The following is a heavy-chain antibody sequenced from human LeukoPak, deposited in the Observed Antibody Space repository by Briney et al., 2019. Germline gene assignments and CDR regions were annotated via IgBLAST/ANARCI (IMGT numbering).Heavy chain of an antibody. CDR2: ITSRSSYT. CDR1: GFTFGSYS. J-gene: IGHJ4*02. V-gene: IGHV3-21*01. D-gene: IGHD6-13*01. Sequence: GGSLRLSCAASGFTFGSYSMNWVRQAPGKGLEWVSSITSRSSYTYYADSMKGRFTISRDNAKNSLYLLMNGLRAEDTAIYYCARDPIAAAASGGDSWGQGTLVTVSS. CDR3: ARDPIAAAASGGDS.